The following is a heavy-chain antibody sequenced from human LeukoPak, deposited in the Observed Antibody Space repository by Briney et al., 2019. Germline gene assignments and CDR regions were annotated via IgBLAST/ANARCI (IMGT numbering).Heavy chain of an antibody. V-gene: IGHV4-61*02. CDR3: ARGTPYDSSGYY. CDR2: IYTSGST. D-gene: IGHD3-22*01. CDR1: GGSISSGSYY. Sequence: SETLSLTCTVSGGSISSGSYYWSWIRQPAGKGLEWIGRIYTSGSTNYNPSLKSRVTISVDTSKNQFSLKLSSVTAADTAVYYCARGTPYDSSGYYWGQGTLVTVSS. J-gene: IGHJ4*02.